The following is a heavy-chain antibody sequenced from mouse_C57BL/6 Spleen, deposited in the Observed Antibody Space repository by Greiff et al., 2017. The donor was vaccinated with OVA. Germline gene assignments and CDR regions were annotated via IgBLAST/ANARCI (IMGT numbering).Heavy chain of an antibody. D-gene: IGHD2-14*01. CDR1: GYAFTNYL. CDR2: INPGSGGT. Sequence: VQRVESGAELVRPGTSVKVSCKASGYAFTNYLIEWVKQRPGQGLEWIGVINPGSGGTNYNEKFKGKATLTADKSSSTAYMQLSSLTSEDSAVYFCARGATKGYFDYWGQGTTLTVSS. CDR3: ARGATKGYFDY. V-gene: IGHV1-54*01. J-gene: IGHJ2*01.